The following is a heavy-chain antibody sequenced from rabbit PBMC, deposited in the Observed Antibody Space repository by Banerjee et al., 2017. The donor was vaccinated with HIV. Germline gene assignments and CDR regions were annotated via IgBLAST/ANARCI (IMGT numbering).Heavy chain of an antibody. CDR2: INTSTGNT. CDR3: GRGAVGYGGATDL. J-gene: IGHJ6*01. CDR1: GIDFSTSG. D-gene: IGHD6-1*01. Sequence: ELVESGGGLVQPGESLKLSCKASGIDFSTSGISWVRQAPGKGPEWIACINTSTGNTVYASWAKGRFTISKTSSTTVTLQMTSLTAADTATYFCGRGAVGYGGATDLWGPGTLVTVS. V-gene: IGHV1S45*01.